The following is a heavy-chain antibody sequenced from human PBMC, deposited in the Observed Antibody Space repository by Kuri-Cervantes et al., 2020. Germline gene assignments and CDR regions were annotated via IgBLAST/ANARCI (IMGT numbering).Heavy chain of an antibody. CDR2: IKQDGSEK. Sequence: GESLKISCAASGFTFSNYWMSWVRQAPGKGLEWVANIKQDGSEKYYVDSVKGRFTVSRDNAKNSLYLQMNSLSAGDTAVYYCARAGNPLGAFDIWGQGTMVTVSS. CDR1: GFTFSNYW. J-gene: IGHJ3*02. D-gene: IGHD3-16*01. CDR3: ARAGNPLGAFDI. V-gene: IGHV3-7*01.